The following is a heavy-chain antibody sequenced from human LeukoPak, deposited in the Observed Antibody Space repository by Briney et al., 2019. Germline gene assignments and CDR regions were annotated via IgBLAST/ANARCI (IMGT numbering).Heavy chain of an antibody. V-gene: IGHV3-7*01. Sequence: GGSLRLSCAASGFTFSSYWMSWVRQAPGKGLEWVANIKQDGSEKYYVDSVEGRFTISRDNAKNSLYLQMNSLRAEDTAVYYCARDRRQGYCSSTSCINWFDPWGQGTLVTVSS. CDR1: GFTFSSYW. CDR3: ARDRRQGYCSSTSCINWFDP. J-gene: IGHJ5*02. D-gene: IGHD2-2*01. CDR2: IKQDGSEK.